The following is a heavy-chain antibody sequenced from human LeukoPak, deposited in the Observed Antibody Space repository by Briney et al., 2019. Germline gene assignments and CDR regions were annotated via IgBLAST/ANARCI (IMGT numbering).Heavy chain of an antibody. D-gene: IGHD3-22*01. J-gene: IGHJ6*03. CDR1: GFTFSTYG. Sequence: PGGSLRLSCAASGFTFSTYGMHWVRQAPGKGLEWVAFIRYDGSNKSYADSVKGRCTISRDNSKNSLYLQMNSLRAEDTAVYYCAKDVYYYDSSGYYGYYYYYMDVWGKGTTVTVSS. V-gene: IGHV3-30*02. CDR2: IRYDGSNK. CDR3: AKDVYYYDSSGYYGYYYYYMDV.